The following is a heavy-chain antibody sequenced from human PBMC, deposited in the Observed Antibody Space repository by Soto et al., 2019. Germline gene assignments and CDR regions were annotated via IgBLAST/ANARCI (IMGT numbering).Heavy chain of an antibody. J-gene: IGHJ4*02. CDR3: GRWTSGSSGC. V-gene: IGHV3-72*01. D-gene: IGHD1-26*01. CDR1: GFTLSDHY. CDR2: TRNKANNYIT. Sequence: EVQLVESGGGLVQPGGSLRLSCAASGFTLSDHYMDWVRQAPGKGLEWLGRTRNKANNYITEYATSVKGRFTISRDDSKTSVYLQLNSLKAEDTAVYYCGRWTSGSSGCWGQATVVTVSS.